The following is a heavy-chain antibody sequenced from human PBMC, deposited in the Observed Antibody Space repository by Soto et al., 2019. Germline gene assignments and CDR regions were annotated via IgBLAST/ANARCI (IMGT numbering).Heavy chain of an antibody. J-gene: IGHJ4*02. V-gene: IGHV3-23*01. CDR1: GFFFSSYT. CDR3: AKARDQQWVRLPFDY. CDR2: FSATSENT. D-gene: IGHD6-19*01. Sequence: EVQLLESGGGLVQPGGSLRLSCVGSGFFFSSYTMTWVLQAPGKGLEWVSSFSATSENTYYADSVRGRFAISRDNSKNTLFLQMNSLTAEDTAMYYCAKARDQQWVRLPFDYWGQGSLVIVSS.